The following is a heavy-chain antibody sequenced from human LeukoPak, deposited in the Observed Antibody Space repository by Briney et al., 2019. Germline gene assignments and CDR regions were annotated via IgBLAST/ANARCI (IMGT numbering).Heavy chain of an antibody. D-gene: IGHD2-2*01. CDR2: ISAYNGNT. CDR1: GYTFTSYG. CDR3: ARDGGSTSCLDI. J-gene: IGHJ3*02. V-gene: IGHV1-18*01. Sequence: AASVKVSCKASGYTFTSYGISWVQQAPGQGLEWMGWISAYNGNTNYAQKLQGRVTMTTDTSTSTAYMELSSLRSEDTAVYYCARDGGSTSCLDIWGQGTMVTVSS.